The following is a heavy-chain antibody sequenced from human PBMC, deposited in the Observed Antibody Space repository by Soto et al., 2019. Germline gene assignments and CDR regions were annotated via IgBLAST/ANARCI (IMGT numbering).Heavy chain of an antibody. CDR1: GFTFSDYY. V-gene: IGHV3-11*01. CDR2: ISSSGSTI. D-gene: IGHD3-3*01. Sequence: GGSLRLSCAASGFTFSDYYMSWIRQAPGKGLEWVSYISSSGSTIYYADSVKGRFTLSRDNAKNSLYLQMNSLRAEDTAVYYCARDLYDFWSGYYFDYWGQGTLVTVSS. CDR3: ARDLYDFWSGYYFDY. J-gene: IGHJ4*02.